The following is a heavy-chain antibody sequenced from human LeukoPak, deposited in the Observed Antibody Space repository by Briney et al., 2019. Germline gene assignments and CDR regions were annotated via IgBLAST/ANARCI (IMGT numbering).Heavy chain of an antibody. D-gene: IGHD6-19*01. V-gene: IGHV1-2*02. J-gene: IGHJ4*02. CDR1: GYTFTGYY. Sequence: GASVKVSCKASGYTFTGYYMHWVRQAPGQGLEWMGWINPNSGGTNYAQKFQGRVTMTRDTSISTAYMELSRLRSDDTAVYYCARAGEYSSGWYSYWGQGTLVTVSS. CDR3: ARAGEYSSGWYSY. CDR2: INPNSGGT.